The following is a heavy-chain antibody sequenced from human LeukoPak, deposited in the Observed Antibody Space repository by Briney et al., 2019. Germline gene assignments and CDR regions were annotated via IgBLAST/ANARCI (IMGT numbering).Heavy chain of an antibody. CDR1: GGSISSGDYY. V-gene: IGHV4-30-4*01. D-gene: IGHD3-9*01. J-gene: IGHJ4*02. CDR2: IYYSGST. Sequence: PSETLSLTCTVSGGSISSGDYYWSWIRQPPGKGLEWIGYIYYSGSTYYNPSLKSRVTTSVDTSENQFSLKPSSVTAADTAVYYCARVRVSGYIDYWGQGTLVTVSS. CDR3: ARVRVSGYIDY.